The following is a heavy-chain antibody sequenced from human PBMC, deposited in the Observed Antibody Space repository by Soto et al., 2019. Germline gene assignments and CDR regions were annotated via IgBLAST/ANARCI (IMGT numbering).Heavy chain of an antibody. CDR2: IIPIFGTA. J-gene: IGHJ5*02. Sequence: SVKVSCKASGGTFSSYAISWVQQAPGQGLEWMGGIIPIFGTANYAQKFQGRVTITADESTSTAYMELSSLRSEDTAVYYCARGGLYYDILPGHHRVVWFDPWGQGTLVTVSS. CDR3: ARGGLYYDILPGHHRVVWFDP. CDR1: GGTFSSYA. D-gene: IGHD3-9*01. V-gene: IGHV1-69*13.